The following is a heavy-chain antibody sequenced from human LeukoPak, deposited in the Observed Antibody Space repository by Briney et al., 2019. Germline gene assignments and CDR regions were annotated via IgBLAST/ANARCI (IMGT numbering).Heavy chain of an antibody. CDR1: GFTFSSYA. CDR3: AKGTYYDFWSGYYE. J-gene: IGHJ4*02. V-gene: IGHV3-23*01. D-gene: IGHD3-3*01. Sequence: PGGSLRLSCAASGFTFSSYATSWVRQAPGKGLEWVSAISGSGGSTYYADSVKGRFTISRDNSKNTLYLQMNSLRAEDTAVYYCAKGTYYDFWSGYYEWGQGTLVTVSS. CDR2: ISGSGGST.